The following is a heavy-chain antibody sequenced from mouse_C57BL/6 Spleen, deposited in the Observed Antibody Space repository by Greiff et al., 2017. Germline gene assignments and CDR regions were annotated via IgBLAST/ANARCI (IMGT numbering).Heavy chain of an antibody. J-gene: IGHJ4*01. CDR3: ARDAEYDYAMDY. Sequence: EVMLVESEGGLVQPGSSMKLSCTASGFTFSDYYMAWVRQVPEKGLEWVANINYDGSSTYYLDSLKSRFIISRDSAKNILYLQMSSLKSEDTATYYCARDAEYDYAMDYWGQGTSVTVSS. CDR1: GFTFSDYY. D-gene: IGHD5-1*01. CDR2: INYDGSST. V-gene: IGHV5-16*01.